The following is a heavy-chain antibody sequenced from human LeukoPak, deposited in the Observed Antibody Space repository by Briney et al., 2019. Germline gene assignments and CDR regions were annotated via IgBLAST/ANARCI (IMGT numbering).Heavy chain of an antibody. Sequence: GASVKVSCKASGYTFTSYGISWVRQAPGQGLEWMGWISTYNGNTNYAQKLQGRVTMTTDTSTSTAYMELRSLRSDDTAVYYCARGLRGYSYGSEDYWGQGTLVTVSS. CDR1: GYTFTSYG. CDR3: ARGLRGYSYGSEDY. D-gene: IGHD5-18*01. V-gene: IGHV1-18*01. CDR2: ISTYNGNT. J-gene: IGHJ4*02.